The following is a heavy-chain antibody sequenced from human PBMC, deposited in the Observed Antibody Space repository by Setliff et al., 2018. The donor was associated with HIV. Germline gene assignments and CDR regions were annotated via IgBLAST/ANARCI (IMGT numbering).Heavy chain of an antibody. J-gene: IGHJ5*02. Sequence: SETLSLACTVSGGSMSSYYWSWIRQPAGKGLEWIGRVLTSGSTHYNPSLRSRVTISLDTSRNQISLTMTSVTAADTAVYYCARDGFPDSTWRPTDLWGQGTLVTVSS. CDR2: VLTSGST. V-gene: IGHV4-4*07. CDR1: GGSMSSYY. D-gene: IGHD6-13*01. CDR3: ARDGFPDSTWRPTDL.